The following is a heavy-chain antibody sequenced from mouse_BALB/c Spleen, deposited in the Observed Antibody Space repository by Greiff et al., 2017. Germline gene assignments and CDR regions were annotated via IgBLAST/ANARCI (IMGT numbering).Heavy chain of an antibody. D-gene: IGHD4-1*01. J-gene: IGHJ4*01. CDR2: ISSGGGST. CDR1: GFAFSSYD. CDR3: ARRGRITGTYAMDY. Sequence: EVMLVESGGGLVKPGGSLKLSCAASGFAFSSYDMSWVRQTPEKRLEWVAYISSGGGSTYYPDTVKGRFTISRDNAKNTLYLQMSSLKSEDTAMYYCARRGRITGTYAMDYWGQGTSVTVSS. V-gene: IGHV5-12-1*01.